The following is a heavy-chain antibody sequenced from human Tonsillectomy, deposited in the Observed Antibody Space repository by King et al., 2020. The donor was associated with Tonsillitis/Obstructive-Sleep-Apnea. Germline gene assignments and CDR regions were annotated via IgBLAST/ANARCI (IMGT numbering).Heavy chain of an antibody. V-gene: IGHV3-13*04. Sequence: VQLVESGGGLVQPGGSLRLSCAASGFTFSSYDMHWVRQATGKGLEWVSAIGTAGDTYYPGSVKGRFTISRENAKNSLYLQIHSLRAGDTAVYYCARECRNSGSCRRGGLDYWGQGTLVTVSS. J-gene: IGHJ4*02. CDR1: GFTFSSYD. CDR2: IGTAGDT. CDR3: ARECRNSGSCRRGGLDY. D-gene: IGHD1-26*01.